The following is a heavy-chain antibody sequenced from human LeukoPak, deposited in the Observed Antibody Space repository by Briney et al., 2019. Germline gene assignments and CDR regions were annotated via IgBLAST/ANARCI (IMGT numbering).Heavy chain of an antibody. CDR3: ARDDSSGFLIDY. D-gene: IGHD3-22*01. Sequence: ASVKVSCKASGYTFTGYYMHWVRQAPGQGHEWMGWINPNSGGTNYAQKFQGRVTMTRDTSISTAYMELSRLRSDDTAVYYCARDDSSGFLIDYWGQGTLVTVSS. CDR1: GYTFTGYY. CDR2: INPNSGGT. V-gene: IGHV1-2*02. J-gene: IGHJ4*02.